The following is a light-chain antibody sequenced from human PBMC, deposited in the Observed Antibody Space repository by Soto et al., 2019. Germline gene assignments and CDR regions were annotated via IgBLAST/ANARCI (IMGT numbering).Light chain of an antibody. Sequence: QSVLTQPPSASGTPGQRVTISCSGSNSNIRSNTVNWYQQLPGTAPKLLIYDNNKRPSGVPGRFSDSKSGTSASLAISGLQSEDEADYYCASWDDSLNGVVFGGGTKLTVL. CDR2: DNN. CDR3: ASWDDSLNGVV. CDR1: NSNIRSNT. V-gene: IGLV1-44*01. J-gene: IGLJ2*01.